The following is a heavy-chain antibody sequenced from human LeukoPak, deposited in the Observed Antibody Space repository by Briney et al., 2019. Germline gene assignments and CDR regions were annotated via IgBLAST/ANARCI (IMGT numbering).Heavy chain of an antibody. CDR2: ISAYNGNT. J-gene: IGHJ4*02. D-gene: IGHD4-17*01. Sequence: GASVKVSCKASGYTFTSYGISWVRQAPGQGLEWMGWISAYNGNTNYAQKLQGRVTMTTDTSTSTVYMELRSLRSDDTAVYSCARETTVTTDFDYWGQGPVVSVSS. CDR1: GYTFTSYG. CDR3: ARETTVTTDFDY. V-gene: IGHV1-18*01.